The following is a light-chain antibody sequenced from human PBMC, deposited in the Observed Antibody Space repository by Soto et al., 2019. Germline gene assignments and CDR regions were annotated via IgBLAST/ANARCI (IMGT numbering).Light chain of an antibody. CDR3: QQYHRAPWS. V-gene: IGKV1-27*01. J-gene: IGKJ1*01. CDR2: ATS. Sequence: DNQMTQSPSSLSASVGDRVTITCRASQAISSYLAWYQQKPGQVPTLLIYATSTLQSGVSFRFSGSGYGTDFTLNIKSLQPEDVATYYCQQYHRAPWSFGQGTKVEIK. CDR1: QAISSY.